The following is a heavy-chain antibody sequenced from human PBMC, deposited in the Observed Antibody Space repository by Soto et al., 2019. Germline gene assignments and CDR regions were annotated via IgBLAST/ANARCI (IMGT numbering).Heavy chain of an antibody. CDR1: GFTFSTFD. V-gene: IGHV3-13*01. J-gene: IGHJ3*02. CDR3: AKDSIRRSFSRSSTRARDAFDI. D-gene: IGHD6-6*01. CDR2: IGTLSDT. Sequence: GGSLRLSCVGSGFTFSTFDIHWVRQAPGKGLEWVSGIGTLSDTFYAASVQGRFTISRQNAKNSVYLQMNSLRAEDTAVYYCAKDSIRRSFSRSSTRARDAFDIWGQGTMVTVSS.